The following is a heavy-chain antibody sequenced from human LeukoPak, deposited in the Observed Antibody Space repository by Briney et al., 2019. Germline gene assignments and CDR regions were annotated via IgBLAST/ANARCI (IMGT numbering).Heavy chain of an antibody. V-gene: IGHV4-61*02. Sequence: PSETLSLTCTVSGGSISSGSYYWSWIRQPAGKGLEWIGRIYTSGSTNYNPSLKSRVTISVDTSKNQFSLKLSSVTAADTAVYYRARVGSGGSCYLTCYYMDVWGKGTTVTVSS. CDR1: GGSISSGSYY. CDR2: IYTSGST. J-gene: IGHJ6*03. D-gene: IGHD2-15*01. CDR3: ARVGSGGSCYLTCYYMDV.